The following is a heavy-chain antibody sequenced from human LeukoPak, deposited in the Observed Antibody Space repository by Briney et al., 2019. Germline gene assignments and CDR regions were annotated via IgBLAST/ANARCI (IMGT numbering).Heavy chain of an antibody. Sequence: SETLSLTCTVSGDSISSSSYYWGWIRQPPGKGLEWIGGIYYGGSTHNNPSLKSRVTISVDTSKNQFSLKLSSLTATDTPVFYFARASITVDDFDIWGQGTMVTVSS. CDR1: GDSISSSSYY. V-gene: IGHV4-39*07. CDR3: ARASITVDDFDI. J-gene: IGHJ3*02. D-gene: IGHD3-10*01. CDR2: IYYGGST.